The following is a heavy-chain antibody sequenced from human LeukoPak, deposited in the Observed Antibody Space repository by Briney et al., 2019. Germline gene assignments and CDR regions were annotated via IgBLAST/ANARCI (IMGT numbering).Heavy chain of an antibody. V-gene: IGHV3-33*01. CDR3: ARGFLHSSSSISELSYFDY. J-gene: IGHJ4*02. CDR1: GFTFSSYG. D-gene: IGHD6-13*01. Sequence: PGGSLRLSCAASGFTFSSYGMHWVRQAPGKGLEWVAVIWYDGSNKYYADSVKGRFTISRDNSKNTLYLQMNSLRAEDTAVYYCARGFLHSSSSISELSYFDYWGQGTLVTVSS. CDR2: IWYDGSNK.